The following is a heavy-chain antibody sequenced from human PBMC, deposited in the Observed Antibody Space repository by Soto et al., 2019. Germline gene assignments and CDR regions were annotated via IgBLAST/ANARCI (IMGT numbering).Heavy chain of an antibody. D-gene: IGHD2-15*01. J-gene: IGHJ5*02. CDR3: ARGQVVPAHH. Sequence: ASVKVSCKASGYTFTSYDINWVRQATGQGLEWMGWMNPNSGNTGYAQKFQGRVTMTRNTSISTAYMELSSVTAADTAVYYCARGQVVPAHHWGQETLVTVSP. V-gene: IGHV1-8*01. CDR1: GYTFTSYD. CDR2: MNPNSGNT.